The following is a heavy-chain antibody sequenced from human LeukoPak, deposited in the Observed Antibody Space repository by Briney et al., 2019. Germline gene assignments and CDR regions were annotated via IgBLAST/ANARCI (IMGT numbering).Heavy chain of an antibody. V-gene: IGHV3-21*01. CDR3: ARSQDAFDI. CDR2: ISSSSSY. J-gene: IGHJ3*02. CDR1: GFTFSSYW. Sequence: GGSLRLSCAASGFTFSSYWMSWVRQAPGKGLEWVSSISSSSSYYYADSVKGRFTISRDNANNSLCLQMNSLRAEDTAVYYCARSQDAFDIWGQGTMVTVSS.